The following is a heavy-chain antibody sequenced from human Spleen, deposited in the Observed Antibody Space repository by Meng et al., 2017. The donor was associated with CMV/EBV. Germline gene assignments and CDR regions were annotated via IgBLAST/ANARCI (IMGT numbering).Heavy chain of an antibody. CDR3: ARGHAITIFGVAHYGMDV. V-gene: IGHV1-2*02. Sequence: ASVKVSCKASGYTFTGYYIHWVRQAPGQGLEWMGWINPNSGGTNYAQKFQGRVTMTRDTSISTAYMELSRLRSDDTAVYYCARGHAITIFGVAHYGMDVWGQGTTVTVSS. CDR2: INPNSGGT. CDR1: GYTFTGYY. J-gene: IGHJ6*02. D-gene: IGHD3-3*01.